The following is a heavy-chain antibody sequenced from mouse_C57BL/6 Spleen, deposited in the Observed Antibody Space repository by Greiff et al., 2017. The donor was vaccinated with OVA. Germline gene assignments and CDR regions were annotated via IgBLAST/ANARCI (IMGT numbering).Heavy chain of an antibody. CDR1: GYAFSSSW. D-gene: IGHD1-1*01. CDR2: IYPGDGDT. V-gene: IGHV1-82*01. J-gene: IGHJ2*01. Sequence: QVQLKESGPELVKPGASVKISCKASGYAFSSSWMNWVKQRPGKGLEWIGRIYPGDGDTNYNGKFKGKATLTADKSSSTAYMQLSSLTSEDSAVYFCARSRGSSNYFDYWGQGTTLIVSS. CDR3: ARSRGSSNYFDY.